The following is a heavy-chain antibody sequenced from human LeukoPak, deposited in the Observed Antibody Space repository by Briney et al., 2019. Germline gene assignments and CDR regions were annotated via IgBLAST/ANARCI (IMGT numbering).Heavy chain of an antibody. V-gene: IGHV3-21*01. J-gene: IGHJ4*02. Sequence: GGSLRLSCAASGFTFSSYSMNWVRQAPGKGLEWVSSISSSSSYIYYADSVKGRFTISRDNAKNSLYLQMNSLRAEDTAVYYCAREITMVLTSDYWGQGTLVTVSS. CDR1: GFTFSSYS. CDR2: ISSSSSYI. CDR3: AREITMVLTSDY. D-gene: IGHD3-10*01.